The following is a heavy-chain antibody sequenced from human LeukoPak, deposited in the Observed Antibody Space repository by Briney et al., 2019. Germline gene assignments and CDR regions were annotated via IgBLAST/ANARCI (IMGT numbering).Heavy chain of an antibody. CDR1: GFTFSNYA. D-gene: IGHD1-1*01. CDR2: ISNSDAKT. Sequence: PGGSLRLSCAASGFTFSNYAMSWVRQTPGKGLEWVSTISNSDAKTYYADSVKGRFTISRGNSKNTLYLQMNSLTAEDTAIFYCAKATGTLTNWGQGILVTVSS. J-gene: IGHJ4*02. CDR3: AKATGTLTN. V-gene: IGHV3-23*01.